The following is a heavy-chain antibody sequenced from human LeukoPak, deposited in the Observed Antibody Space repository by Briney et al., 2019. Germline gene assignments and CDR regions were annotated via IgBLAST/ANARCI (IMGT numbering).Heavy chain of an antibody. D-gene: IGHD3-16*01. V-gene: IGHV3-48*03. CDR2: ISSSGRTI. CDR1: GFTFSSYE. Sequence: GGSLRLSCAASGFTFSSYEMNWVRQAPGEGLEWVSYISSSGRTIYYADSVKGRFTVSRDNAKNSLYLQMNSLRAEDTAVYYFARDERGAFDIWGQGTMVTVSS. J-gene: IGHJ3*02. CDR3: ARDERGAFDI.